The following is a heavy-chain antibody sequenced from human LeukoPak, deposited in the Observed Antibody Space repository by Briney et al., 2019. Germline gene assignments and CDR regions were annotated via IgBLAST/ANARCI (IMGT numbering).Heavy chain of an antibody. CDR3: ARESSLQLILFDY. J-gene: IGHJ4*02. Sequence: PGGSRRLSCAASGFTFSSYWMSWVRHAPGDGLEWVANIKPDGSEKYYVDSVKGRFTISRDNAKNSLYLQMNSLRAEDTAVYYCARESSLQLILFDYWGQGTLVTVSS. D-gene: IGHD6-6*01. CDR1: GFTFSSYW. CDR2: IKPDGSEK. V-gene: IGHV3-7*01.